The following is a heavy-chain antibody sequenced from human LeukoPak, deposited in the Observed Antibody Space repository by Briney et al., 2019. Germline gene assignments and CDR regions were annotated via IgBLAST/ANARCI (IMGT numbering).Heavy chain of an antibody. Sequence: ASVKVSCKASGYTFTGYYMHWVRQAPGQGLEWMGWINPNSGGTNYAQKFQGRVTMTRDTSISTAYMELSRLRSDDTAVYYCVSFIAAAESGDYWGQGTLVTVSS. CDR3: VSFIAAAESGDY. CDR1: GYTFTGYY. V-gene: IGHV1-2*02. J-gene: IGHJ4*02. CDR2: INPNSGGT. D-gene: IGHD6-13*01.